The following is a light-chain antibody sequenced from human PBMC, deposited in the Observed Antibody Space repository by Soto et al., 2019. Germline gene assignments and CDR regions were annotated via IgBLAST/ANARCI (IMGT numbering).Light chain of an antibody. CDR2: EVS. CDR1: SSDVGGYNY. J-gene: IGLJ1*01. CDR3: SSNISSSFYV. V-gene: IGLV2-14*01. Sequence: QSALTQPASVSGSPGQSITISCTGTSSDVGGYNYVSGYQQHPGKAPKLMIFEVSTRPSGVSNRFSGSKSGNTASLTISGLQADDEADYYCSSNISSSFYVFGTRTKLTVL.